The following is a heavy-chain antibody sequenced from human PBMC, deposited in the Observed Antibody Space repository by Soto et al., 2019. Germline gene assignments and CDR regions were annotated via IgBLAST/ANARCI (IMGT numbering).Heavy chain of an antibody. CDR2: ISSSSSYI. D-gene: IGHD3-9*01. V-gene: IGHV3-21*01. CDR3: ATPALRDSFSLRIFDY. CDR1: GFTFSSYS. J-gene: IGHJ4*02. Sequence: LRLSCAASGFTFSSYSMNWVRQAPGKGLEWVSSISSSSSYIYYADSVKGRFTISRDNAKNSLYLQMNSLRAEDTAVYYCATPALRDSFSLRIFDYWGQGTLVTVSS.